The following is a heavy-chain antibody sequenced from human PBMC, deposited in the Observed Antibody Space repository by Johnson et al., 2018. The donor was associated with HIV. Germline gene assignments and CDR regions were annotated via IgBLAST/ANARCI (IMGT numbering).Heavy chain of an antibody. J-gene: IGHJ3*02. CDR3: ANPSPGSGSFGAFDI. CDR1: GFTFSDHW. V-gene: IGHV3-74*01. D-gene: IGHD3-10*01. Sequence: EVQLVESGGGLVQPGGSLRLSCGASGFTFSDHWMQWVRQVPGKGLMWVSRINGDGTGSTYADSVKGRFTIARDNAKNTLYLERHSLRAEDTAVEYCANPSPGSGSFGAFDIWGQGTMVTVSS. CDR2: INGDGTGS.